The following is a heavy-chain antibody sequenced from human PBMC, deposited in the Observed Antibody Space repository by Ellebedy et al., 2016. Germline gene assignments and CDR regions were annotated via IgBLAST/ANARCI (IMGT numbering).Heavy chain of an antibody. CDR3: AKGWDIAVAGEFDY. D-gene: IGHD6-19*01. J-gene: IGHJ4*02. Sequence: GGSLRLSXAASGFTFDDYAMHWVRQAPGKGLEWVSGISWNSGSIGYADSVKGRFTISRDNAKNSLYLQMNSLRAEDTALYYCAKGWDIAVAGEFDYWGQGTLVTVSS. CDR1: GFTFDDYA. V-gene: IGHV3-9*01. CDR2: ISWNSGSI.